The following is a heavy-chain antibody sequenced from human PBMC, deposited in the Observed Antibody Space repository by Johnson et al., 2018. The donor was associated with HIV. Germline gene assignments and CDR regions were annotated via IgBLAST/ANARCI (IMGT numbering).Heavy chain of an antibody. V-gene: IGHV3-30-3*01. CDR2: VSYDGSNK. J-gene: IGHJ3*02. Sequence: VQLVESGGGVVQPGRSLRLSCAASGFTFSTEALHWVRQAPGKGLEWVAVVSYDGSNKYYAASVKGRFTISRDNSKNTLYLQMNSLIAEDMAVYYCAVGERPGPSGAFDIWGQGTMVTVSS. D-gene: IGHD1-1*01. CDR3: AVGERPGPSGAFDI. CDR1: GFTFSTEA.